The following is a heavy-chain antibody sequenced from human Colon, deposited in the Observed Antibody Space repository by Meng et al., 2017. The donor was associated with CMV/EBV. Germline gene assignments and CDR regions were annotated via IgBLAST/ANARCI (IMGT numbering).Heavy chain of an antibody. CDR1: GFTFST. CDR2: VVLVSGNT. D-gene: IGHD2-21*01. J-gene: IGHJ4*02. V-gene: IGHV1-58*01. Sequence: SVKVSCKASGFTFSTLQWVRQARGQRPEWIGWVVLVSGNTHFAQEFQGRVTISWDMSTRTSYMDFSTVRSDDTAVYYCVGGEGPNKYFTFWGQGTLVTVSS. CDR3: VGGEGPNKYFTF.